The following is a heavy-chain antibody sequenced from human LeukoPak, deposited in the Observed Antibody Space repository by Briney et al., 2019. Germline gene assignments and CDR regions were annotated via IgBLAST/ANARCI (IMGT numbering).Heavy chain of an antibody. Sequence: SETLSLTCAVSGGSISSSSYYWSWIRQPPGKGLEWIGEINHSGSTNYNPSLKSRVTISVDTSKNQFSLKLSSVTAADTAVYYCARGKSGYYYTYYVSASGSFDYWGQGTLVTVSS. D-gene: IGHD3-22*01. CDR1: GGSISSSSYY. CDR3: ARGKSGYYYTYYVSASGSFDY. J-gene: IGHJ4*02. V-gene: IGHV4-39*07. CDR2: INHSGST.